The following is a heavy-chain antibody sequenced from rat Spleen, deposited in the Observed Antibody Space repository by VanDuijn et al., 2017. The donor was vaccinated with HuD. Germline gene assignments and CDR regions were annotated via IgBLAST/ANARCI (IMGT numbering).Heavy chain of an antibody. CDR3: ARRHYGYTDYFDY. J-gene: IGHJ2*01. CDR2: ISYGDSSGHSST. Sequence: EVQPVESGGGLVQPGRSLKLSCAASGFTFSDYGVAWVRQALTKGLEWVATISYGDSSGHSSTYYRDSVKGRFTISRNNAKSTLSLQMDSLRSEDTATYYCARRHYGYTDYFDYWGQGVMVTVSS. CDR1: GFTFSDYG. D-gene: IGHD1-9*01. V-gene: IGHV5-29*01.